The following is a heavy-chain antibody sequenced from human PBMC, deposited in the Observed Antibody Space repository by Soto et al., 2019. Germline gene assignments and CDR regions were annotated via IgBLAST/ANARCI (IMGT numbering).Heavy chain of an antibody. CDR1: GYTFTSYG. D-gene: IGHD2-2*01. CDR2: ISAYNGNT. J-gene: IGHJ6*02. Sequence: QVQLVQSGAEVKKPGASVKVSCKASGYTFTSYGISWVRQAPGQGLEWMGWISAYNGNTNYAQKLQGRVTMTTDPXTXXAYMELRSLRSDDTAVYYCAREMPSPGGYYYGMDVWGQGTTVTVSS. CDR3: AREMPSPGGYYYGMDV. V-gene: IGHV1-18*01.